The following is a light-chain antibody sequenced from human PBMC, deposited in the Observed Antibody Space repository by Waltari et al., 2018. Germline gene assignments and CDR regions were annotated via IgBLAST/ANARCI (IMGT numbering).Light chain of an antibody. Sequence: EMVLTQSPGTLSSSPGERVTLSCRASQRFSSRGLAWYQQKPGQAPRLLIYGSSSRATGIPDRFSGSGSGTDFTLAITRLEPEDFAMYYCQQYGNSAPITFGQGTRLEIK. J-gene: IGKJ5*01. CDR1: QRFSSRG. CDR3: QQYGNSAPIT. CDR2: GSS. V-gene: IGKV3-20*01.